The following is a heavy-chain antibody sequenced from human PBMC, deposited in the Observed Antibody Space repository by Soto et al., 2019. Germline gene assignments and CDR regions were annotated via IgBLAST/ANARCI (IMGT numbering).Heavy chain of an antibody. CDR3: ARGGRWLETVFDF. Sequence: SETLSLTCTVSGGSISTYYWSWIRQPPGKGLEWIGYIFYSGSTNYNPSLKSRVTISVDTSKNQFSLKLRSVTAADTAVYYCARGGRWLETVFDFWGQGTLVTVSS. CDR2: IFYSGST. CDR1: GGSISTYY. V-gene: IGHV4-59*01. J-gene: IGHJ4*02. D-gene: IGHD5-12*01.